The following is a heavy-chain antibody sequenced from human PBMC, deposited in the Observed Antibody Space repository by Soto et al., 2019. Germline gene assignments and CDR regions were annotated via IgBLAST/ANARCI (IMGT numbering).Heavy chain of an antibody. J-gene: IGHJ6*02. D-gene: IGHD2-2*01. CDR2: ISSSSSYI. CDR3: ARGENIVVVPASFRHACYGMDF. V-gene: IGHV3-21*04. CDR1: GFPFSSYS. Sequence: GFPRLSCSASGFPFSSYSMNWVRQAPGPGLEWVSSISSSSSYIYYADSVKGRFTISRDNAKNSLYLQMNSLRAEDTAVYYCARGENIVVVPASFRHACYGMDFWCQGTTVTVSS.